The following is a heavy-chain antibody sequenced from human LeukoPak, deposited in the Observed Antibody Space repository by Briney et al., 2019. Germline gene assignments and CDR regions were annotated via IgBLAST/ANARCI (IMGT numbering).Heavy chain of an antibody. Sequence: GGSLRLSCAASGFTFSSYGMHWVRQAPGKGLERVAFIRYDGSNKYYADSVKGRFTISRDNSNNTLYLQMNSLRAEDTAVYYCAKGYQLLPTGVDYWGQGTLVTVSS. CDR1: GFTFSSYG. J-gene: IGHJ4*02. V-gene: IGHV3-30*02. CDR3: AKGYQLLPTGVDY. CDR2: IRYDGSNK. D-gene: IGHD2-2*01.